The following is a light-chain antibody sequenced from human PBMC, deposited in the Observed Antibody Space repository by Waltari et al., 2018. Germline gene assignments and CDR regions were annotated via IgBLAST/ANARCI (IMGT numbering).Light chain of an antibody. CDR3: QQYNVWPPLT. CDR2: GAS. CDR1: QSIHDN. Sequence: EIVMTQSPATLSVSQGERATLYCRVSQSIHDNLAWYQQKPGQAPRLLIYGASTRATGIPARFRGSGSGAEFTLTITSLQSEDCAVYYCQQYNVWPPLTFGGGTKVEIK. V-gene: IGKV3-15*01. J-gene: IGKJ4*01.